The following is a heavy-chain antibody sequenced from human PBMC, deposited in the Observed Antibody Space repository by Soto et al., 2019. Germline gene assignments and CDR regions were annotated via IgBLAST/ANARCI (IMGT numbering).Heavy chain of an antibody. V-gene: IGHV1-18*01. Sequence: VKVSCKASGYTFTSYGISWVRQAPGQGLEWMGWISDYNGNTNYAQKLQGRVTMTTDTSTSTAYLELRSLRSDDTAVYYFARYPEDYGPNYFDYWRQGNRVTVSS. D-gene: IGHD4-17*01. CDR2: ISDYNGNT. J-gene: IGHJ4*02. CDR3: ARYPEDYGPNYFDY. CDR1: GYTFTSYG.